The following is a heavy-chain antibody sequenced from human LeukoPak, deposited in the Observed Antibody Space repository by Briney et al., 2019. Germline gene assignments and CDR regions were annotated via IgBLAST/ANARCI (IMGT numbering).Heavy chain of an antibody. J-gene: IGHJ5*02. D-gene: IGHD3-9*01. Sequence: GGSLRLSCAASGFTFSSYSMNWVRQAPGKGLEWVSSISSSSSYIYYADSVKGQFTISRDNAKNSLYLQMNSLSAEDTAVYYCASLTVYDYPQAWGQGTLVTVSS. CDR2: ISSSSSYI. V-gene: IGHV3-21*01. CDR3: ASLTVYDYPQA. CDR1: GFTFSSYS.